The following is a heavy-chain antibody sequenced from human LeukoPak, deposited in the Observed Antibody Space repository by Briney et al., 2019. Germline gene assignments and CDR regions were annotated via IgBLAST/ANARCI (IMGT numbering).Heavy chain of an antibody. CDR2: IYSGGST. Sequence: GGSLRLSCAASGFTVSSNYMSWVRQAPGKGLEWVSVIYSGGSTYYADSVKGRFTISRDNSKNTLYPQMNSLRAEDTAVYYCARRLERLFEYYYYGMDVWGQGTTVTVSS. CDR3: ARRLERLFEYYYYGMDV. D-gene: IGHD1-1*01. CDR1: GFTVSSNY. V-gene: IGHV3-66*01. J-gene: IGHJ6*02.